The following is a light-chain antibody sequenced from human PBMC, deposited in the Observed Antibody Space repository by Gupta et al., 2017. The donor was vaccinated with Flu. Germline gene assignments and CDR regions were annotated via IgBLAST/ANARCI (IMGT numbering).Light chain of an antibody. CDR2: GAS. CDR1: QSIYSY. Sequence: DIQMTQSPSSLSASVGDRVNITCRASQSIYSYVNWYQQKPGEAPKLLIYGASSLQSGGPSRFSGSGSGTDFTLTISSRQPEDFATYYCQETYSPTRTFGQGSKVEIK. J-gene: IGKJ1*01. V-gene: IGKV1-39*01. CDR3: QETYSPTRT.